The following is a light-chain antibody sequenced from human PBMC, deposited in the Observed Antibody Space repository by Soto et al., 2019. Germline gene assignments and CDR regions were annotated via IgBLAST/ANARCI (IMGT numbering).Light chain of an antibody. V-gene: IGLV1-44*01. CDR2: RDH. CDR3: ASWDDRLNAVL. Sequence: QAVVTQSPSASGTAGQRITISCSGGSSNVGSNSVNWYQQVPGTAPKVLIYRDHQRPSRVPDRFSGSKSGTSVSLAISGLQAEDEGDYYCASWDDRLNAVLFGGGTKLTVL. CDR1: SSNVGSNS. J-gene: IGLJ2*01.